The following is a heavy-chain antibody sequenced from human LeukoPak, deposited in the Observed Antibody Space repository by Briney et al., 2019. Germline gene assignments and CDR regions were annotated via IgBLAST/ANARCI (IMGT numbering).Heavy chain of an antibody. V-gene: IGHV3-33*01. D-gene: IGHD4-17*01. Sequence: GGSLRLACAASGFTFSSYGMHWVRQAPGKGLEWVAVIWYDGSNKYYADSVKGRFTISRDNSKNTLYLQMNSLRAEDTAVYYCARGLTVTWFDPWGQGTLVTVSS. J-gene: IGHJ5*02. CDR2: IWYDGSNK. CDR1: GFTFSSYG. CDR3: ARGLTVTWFDP.